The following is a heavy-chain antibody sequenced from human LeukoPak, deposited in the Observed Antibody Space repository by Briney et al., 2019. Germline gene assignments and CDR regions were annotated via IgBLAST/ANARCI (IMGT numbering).Heavy chain of an antibody. V-gene: IGHV3-48*03. CDR2: ISSSGTTI. CDR3: ASRPYGFLGPFDY. J-gene: IGHJ4*02. CDR1: GSTFSNYE. D-gene: IGHD3/OR15-3a*01. Sequence: GGSLRLSCAVSGSTFSNYEISWVRQAPGKGLEWISYISSSGTTIYYADSVKGRFTISRDNAKNSLYLQMNSLRAEDTAVYYCASRPYGFLGPFDYWGQGTLVTVSS.